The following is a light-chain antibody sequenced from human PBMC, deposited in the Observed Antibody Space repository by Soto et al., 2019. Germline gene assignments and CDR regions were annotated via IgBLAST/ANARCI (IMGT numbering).Light chain of an antibody. V-gene: IGKV3-15*01. J-gene: IGKJ1*01. CDR1: QSVSSN. CDR2: GES. CDR3: QQYNNWPQT. Sequence: IVMTQSPATLSVSPGERATLSCRASQSVSSNLAWYQQKPGQAPRLLIYGESTRATGIPARFSGSGSGTEFTLTFSSLQSEDFAVYYCQQYNNWPQTFGKGTKVEIK.